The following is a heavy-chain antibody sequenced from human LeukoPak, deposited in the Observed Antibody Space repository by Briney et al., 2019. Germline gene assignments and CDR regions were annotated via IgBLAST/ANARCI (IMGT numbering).Heavy chain of an antibody. CDR1: GGSISSSSYC. CDR3: ARRGFGGTFDY. V-gene: IGHV4-61*01. J-gene: IGHJ4*02. Sequence: SETLSLTCTVSGGSISSSSYCWSWIRQPPGKGLEWIGYIYYSGSTNCNPSLKSRVTISVDTSKNQFSLKLSSVTAADTAVYYCARRGFGGTFDYWGQGTLVTVSS. CDR2: IYYSGST. D-gene: IGHD3-10*01.